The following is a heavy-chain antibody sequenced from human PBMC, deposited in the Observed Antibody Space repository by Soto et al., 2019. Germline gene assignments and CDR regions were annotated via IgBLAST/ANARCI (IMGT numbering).Heavy chain of an antibody. J-gene: IGHJ4*02. Sequence: GGSLRLSCVASGFTFSSYAMSWVRQAPGKGLEWVSSISGSGGRIDYAESVKGRFTISRDNSKNTLHLQMNSLRAEDTAVYFCAKDDGAHYFDTSGPLDYWGQGTLVTVSS. D-gene: IGHD3-22*01. CDR3: AKDDGAHYFDTSGPLDY. V-gene: IGHV3-23*01. CDR2: ISGSGGRI. CDR1: GFTFSSYA.